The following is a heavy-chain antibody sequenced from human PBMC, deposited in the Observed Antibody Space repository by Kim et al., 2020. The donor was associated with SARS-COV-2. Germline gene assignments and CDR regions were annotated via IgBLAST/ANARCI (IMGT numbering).Heavy chain of an antibody. CDR1: GGSISSYY. Sequence: SETLSLTCTVSGGSISSYYWSWIRQPPGKGLEWIGYIYYSGSTNYNPSLKSRVTISVDTPKNQFSLKLSSVTAADTAVYYCARDSTELYPLSPYYYYYGMDVWGQGTTVTVSS. J-gene: IGHJ6*02. CDR3: ARDSTELYPLSPYYYYYGMDV. D-gene: IGHD3-10*01. V-gene: IGHV4-59*01. CDR2: IYYSGST.